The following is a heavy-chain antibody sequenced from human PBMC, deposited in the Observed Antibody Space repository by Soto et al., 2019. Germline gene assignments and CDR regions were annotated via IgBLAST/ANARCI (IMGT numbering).Heavy chain of an antibody. J-gene: IGHJ4*02. CDR3: TGEVASGY. CDR2: ISRDGGTK. V-gene: IGHV3-30*03. Sequence: QVQLVESGGGVVQPGRSLRLSCAVSGFTVSTYGMHWVRQAPGKGLEWVAVISRDGGTKYYADSVKGRFTIYRDNSRNKLFLEMNSLRGGDMAVYYCTGEVASGYWGQGTLVTVSS. CDR1: GFTVSTYG. D-gene: IGHD2-8*02.